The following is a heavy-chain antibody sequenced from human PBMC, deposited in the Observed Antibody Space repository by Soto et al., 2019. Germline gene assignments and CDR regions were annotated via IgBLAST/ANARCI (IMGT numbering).Heavy chain of an antibody. J-gene: IGHJ6*02. V-gene: IGHV3-64*01. Sequence: PGGSLRLSCAASGFTFSSYAMHWVRQAPGKGLEYVSAISSNGGSTYYANSVKGRFTISRDNSKNTLYLQMGSLRAEDMAVYYCARGAVVVVAATHYYYGMDVWGQGTTVTVSS. D-gene: IGHD2-15*01. CDR1: GFTFSSYA. CDR3: ARGAVVVVAATHYYYGMDV. CDR2: ISSNGGST.